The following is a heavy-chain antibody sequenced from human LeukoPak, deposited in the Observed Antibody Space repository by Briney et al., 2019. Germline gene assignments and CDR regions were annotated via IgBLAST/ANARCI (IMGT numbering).Heavy chain of an antibody. CDR2: INPNSGGT. Sequence: ASVKVSCKASGYTFTGYYMHWVRQAPGQGLEWMGWINPNSGGTNYAQKFQGRVTMTTDTSTSTAYMELRSLRSDDTAVYYCARDQTEWLLYGGGDSKFDYWGQGTLVTVSS. CDR3: ARDQTEWLLYGGGDSKFDY. CDR1: GYTFTGYY. J-gene: IGHJ4*02. D-gene: IGHD3-3*01. V-gene: IGHV1-2*02.